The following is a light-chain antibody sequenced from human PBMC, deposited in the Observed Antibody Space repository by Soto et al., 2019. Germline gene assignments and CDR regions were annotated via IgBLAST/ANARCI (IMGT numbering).Light chain of an antibody. Sequence: EIVLTQSPGTLSLSPGERATLSCRASQSVSVNSLAWYQQKGGQAPRLLIYAASTRATGVPDRFSGSGSGTDFALTISRLETEGFAVYYCQQYGGSHFTFGPGTKVDSK. J-gene: IGKJ3*01. CDR3: QQYGGSHFT. V-gene: IGKV3-20*01. CDR1: QSVSVNS. CDR2: AAS.